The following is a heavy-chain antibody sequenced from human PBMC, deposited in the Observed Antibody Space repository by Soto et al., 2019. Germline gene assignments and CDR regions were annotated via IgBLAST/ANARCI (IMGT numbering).Heavy chain of an antibody. CDR3: AREYYYGMDV. CDR2: ITGSSDYT. J-gene: IGHJ6*02. CDR1: GFTFSDYY. Sequence: GGSLRLSCAASGFTFSDYYMTWIRQAPGKGLEWVSYITGSSDYTNYADSVKGRFTISKDNVKNSLYLQMNSLRAEDTAVYYCAREYYYGMDVWGQGTKVTVSS. V-gene: IGHV3-11*05.